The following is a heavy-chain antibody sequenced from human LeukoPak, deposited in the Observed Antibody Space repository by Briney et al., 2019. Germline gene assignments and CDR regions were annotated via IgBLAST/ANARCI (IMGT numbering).Heavy chain of an antibody. D-gene: IGHD2-15*01. CDR2: ISYSGKT. CDR3: ARHCCSGPAKRVFDI. J-gene: IGHJ3*02. Sequence: SETLSLTCDVSGDSVSGRGFYWSWIRQSPERGLEWIGYISYSGKTNYSPSLTSRVTISVDTSNNQFSLRLGFVTAADTAVYHCARHCCSGPAKRVFDIWGQGTMVTVSS. CDR1: GDSVSGRGFY. V-gene: IGHV4-61*08.